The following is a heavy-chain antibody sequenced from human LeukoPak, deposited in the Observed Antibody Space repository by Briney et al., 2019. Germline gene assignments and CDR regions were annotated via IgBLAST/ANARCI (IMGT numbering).Heavy chain of an antibody. D-gene: IGHD2-8*01. CDR2: IYYSGST. V-gene: IGHV4-39*01. J-gene: IGHJ4*02. CDR3: ARHIGGVDYY. Sequence: SETLSLTCTVSGGSIGSSSYYWGWIRQPPGKGLEWIGSIYYSGSTYYNPSLKSRVNISVDTSKNQFSLKLSSVTAADTAMYYCARHIGGVDYYWGQGALVTVSS. CDR1: GGSIGSSSYY.